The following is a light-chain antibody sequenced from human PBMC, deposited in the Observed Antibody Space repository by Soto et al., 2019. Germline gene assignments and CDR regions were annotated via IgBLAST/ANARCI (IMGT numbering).Light chain of an antibody. Sequence: QSVLTQPPSASGSPGQSVTISCSGTSSDVGGYNYVSWFRQHPGKAPKLLIYEVTKRPSGVPDRFSGSKSGNTASLTVSGLQAEDEADYYCSSYAGSNSFVFGTGTKLTVL. CDR3: SSYAGSNSFV. J-gene: IGLJ1*01. V-gene: IGLV2-8*01. CDR2: EVT. CDR1: SSDVGGYNY.